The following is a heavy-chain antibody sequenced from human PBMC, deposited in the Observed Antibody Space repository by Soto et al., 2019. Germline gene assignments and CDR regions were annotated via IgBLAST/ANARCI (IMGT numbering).Heavy chain of an antibody. CDR3: AGGYYYDSSGYVYWYFDL. CDR1: GGTFSSYA. CDR2: IIPIFGTA. J-gene: IGHJ2*01. V-gene: IGHV1-69*01. D-gene: IGHD3-22*01. Sequence: QVQLVQSGAEVKKPGSSVKVSCKASGGTFSSYAISWVRQAPGQGLAWMGGIIPIFGTANYAQKFQGRVTITADESTSTAYMELSRRRSEDTAVYYCAGGYYYDSSGYVYWYFDLWGRGTLVTVSS.